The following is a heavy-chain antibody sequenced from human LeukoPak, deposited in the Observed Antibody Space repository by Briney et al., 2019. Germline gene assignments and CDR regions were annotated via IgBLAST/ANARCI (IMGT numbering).Heavy chain of an antibody. CDR3: ARGALITMIVVAGNLRFDP. J-gene: IGHJ5*02. D-gene: IGHD3-22*01. V-gene: IGHV1-2*02. Sequence: ASVKVSCKASGYTFTGYYMHWVRQAPGQGLEWMGWINPNSGGTNYAQKFQGRVTMTRDTSISTAYMGLSRLRSDDTAVYYCARGALITMIVVAGNLRFDPWGQGTLVTVSS. CDR1: GYTFTGYY. CDR2: INPNSGGT.